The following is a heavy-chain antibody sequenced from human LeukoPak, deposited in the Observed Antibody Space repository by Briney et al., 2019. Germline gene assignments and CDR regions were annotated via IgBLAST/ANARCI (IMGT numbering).Heavy chain of an antibody. V-gene: IGHV4-59*08. CDR1: GGSISSYY. Sequence: SETLSLTCTVSGGSISSYYWSWIRQPPGKGLEWIGYIYCSGSTNYNPSLKSRVTISVDTSKNQFSLKLSSVTAADTAVYYCARGGYLYYFDYWGQGTLVTVSS. CDR3: ARGGYLYYFDY. CDR2: IYCSGST. D-gene: IGHD3-22*01. J-gene: IGHJ4*02.